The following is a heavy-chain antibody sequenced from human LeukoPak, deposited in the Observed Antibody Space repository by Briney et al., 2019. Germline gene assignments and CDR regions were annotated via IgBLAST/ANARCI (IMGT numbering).Heavy chain of an antibody. CDR2: ISSSGSTI. CDR1: GVTFSEHY. CDR3: AASGSYSNWFDP. V-gene: IGHV3-11*01. J-gene: IGHJ5*02. D-gene: IGHD1-26*01. Sequence: GGSLRLSCAASGVTFSEHYMSWIRQAPGKGLEGVSYISSSGSTIYYADSVKGGFTISRDNAKNSLYLLMNSLRAEDTAVYYCAASGSYSNWFDPWGQGTLVTVSS.